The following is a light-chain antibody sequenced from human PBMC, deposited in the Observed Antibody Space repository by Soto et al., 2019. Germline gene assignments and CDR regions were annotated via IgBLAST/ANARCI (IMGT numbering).Light chain of an antibody. CDR2: YDS. J-gene: IGLJ2*01. V-gene: IGLV3-21*04. Sequence: SYELTQPPSVSVAPGKTARITCGGNNIGRKSVHWYQQKPGQAPVLVIYYDSDRPSGIPERFSGSNSGNTATLTISRVEAGDGADYYCQVWDSSSDHVVFGGGTKLTVL. CDR3: QVWDSSSDHVV. CDR1: NIGRKS.